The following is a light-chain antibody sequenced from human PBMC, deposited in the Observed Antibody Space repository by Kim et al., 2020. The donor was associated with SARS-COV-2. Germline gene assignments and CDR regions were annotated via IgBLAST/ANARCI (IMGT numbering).Light chain of an antibody. CDR3: SSYGGSNNLV. CDR1: SSDVGGYNY. J-gene: IGLJ3*02. V-gene: IGLV2-8*01. CDR2: EVS. Sequence: GQSVTISCTGTSSDVGGYNYVSWYQQHPGKAPKLMIYEVSKRPSGVPDRFSGSKSGNTASLTVYGLQAEDEADYYCSSYGGSNNLVFGGGTQLTVL.